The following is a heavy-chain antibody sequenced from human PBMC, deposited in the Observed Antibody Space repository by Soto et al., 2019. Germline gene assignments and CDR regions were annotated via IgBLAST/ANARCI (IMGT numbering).Heavy chain of an antibody. V-gene: IGHV4-59*02. CDR3: ARSYYDSTGFAVDP. J-gene: IGHJ5*02. CDR2: MYFGGSF. CDR1: GASVSHGY. D-gene: IGHD3-22*01. Sequence: QLQLQASGPGLVKPSETLSLTCNVSGASVSHGYWSWIRQPPGKGLEWIGFMYFGGSFNYNPSLACRATISVETSKTLFSMKLTAVTASDKAVYYCARSYYDSTGFAVDPWGQGTLVTVSS.